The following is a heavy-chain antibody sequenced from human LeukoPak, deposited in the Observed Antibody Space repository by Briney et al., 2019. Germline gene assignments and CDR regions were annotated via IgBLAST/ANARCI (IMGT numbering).Heavy chain of an antibody. J-gene: IGHJ5*02. Sequence: GRSLRLSCAASGFTFDDYAMHWVRQAPGKGLEWVSGISWNSGSIGYADSVKGRFTISRDNAKNSLYLQMNSLRAEDTALYYCAKGFQDYYGSGSSYRAWGQGTLVTVSS. CDR1: GFTFDDYA. CDR2: ISWNSGSI. D-gene: IGHD3-10*01. V-gene: IGHV3-9*01. CDR3: AKGFQDYYGSGSSYRA.